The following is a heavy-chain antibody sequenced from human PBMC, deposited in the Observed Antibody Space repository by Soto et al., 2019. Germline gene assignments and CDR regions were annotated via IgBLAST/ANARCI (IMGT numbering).Heavy chain of an antibody. D-gene: IGHD5-12*01. CDR1: GGTFSSYA. CDR2: IIPIFGTA. CDR3: ARGMEMATLKGDWFDP. V-gene: IGHV1-69*01. J-gene: IGHJ5*02. Sequence: QVQLVQSGAEVKKPGSSVKVSCKASGGTFSSYAISWVRQAPGQGLEWMGGIIPIFGTANYAQKFQGRVTITADESTSTAYRELSSLRSEDTAVYYCARGMEMATLKGDWFDPWGQGTMVTVSS.